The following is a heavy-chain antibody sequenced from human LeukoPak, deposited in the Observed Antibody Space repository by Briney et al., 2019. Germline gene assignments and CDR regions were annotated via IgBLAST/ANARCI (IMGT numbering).Heavy chain of an antibody. CDR1: GGSISSYY. CDR2: IYYSGST. V-gene: IGHV4-39*07. D-gene: IGHD1-26*01. CDR3: ARDRKAVVGATTGGWFDP. Sequence: PSETLSLTCTVSGGSISSYYWGWIRQPPGKGLEWIGSIYYSGSTYYNPSLKSRVTISVDTSKNQFSLKLSSVTAADTAVYYCARDRKAVVGATTGGWFDPWGQGTLVTVSS. J-gene: IGHJ5*02.